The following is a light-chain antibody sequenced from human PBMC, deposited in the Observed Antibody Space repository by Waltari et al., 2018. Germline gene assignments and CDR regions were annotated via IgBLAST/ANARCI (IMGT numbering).Light chain of an antibody. Sequence: SALTQPASVSGSLGQSITFSCTGTISDVGGYNYVAWYQQHPGKAPKLMIHDVTKRPSGVSIRFSGSKSGNMASLTISGLQPDDEADYYCISYSRATPGNVVIGGGTKLTVL. CDR1: ISDVGGYNY. CDR2: DVT. J-gene: IGLJ2*01. V-gene: IGLV2-14*01. CDR3: ISYSRATPGNVV.